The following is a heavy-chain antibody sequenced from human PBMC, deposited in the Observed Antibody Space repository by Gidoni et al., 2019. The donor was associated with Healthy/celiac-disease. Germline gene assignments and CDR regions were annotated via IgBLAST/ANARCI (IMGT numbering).Heavy chain of an antibody. V-gene: IGHV4-39*01. CDR3: ASGHCSSTSCYTGLFDY. CDR1: GGSIRSSSYY. D-gene: IGHD2-2*02. CDR2: IYYRGST. J-gene: IGHJ4*02. Sequence: QLQLQESGPGLVKPSETLSLTCTVSGGSIRSSSYYWGWIRQPPGKGLEWIGSIYYRGSTYYNPSLKSRVTISVDTSKNQFSLKLSSVTAADTAVYYCASGHCSSTSCYTGLFDYWGQGTLVTVSS.